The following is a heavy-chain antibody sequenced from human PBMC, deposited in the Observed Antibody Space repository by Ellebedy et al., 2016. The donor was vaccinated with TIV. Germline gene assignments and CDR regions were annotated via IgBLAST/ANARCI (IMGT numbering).Heavy chain of an antibody. J-gene: IGHJ4*02. CDR1: GGSISSSSYY. CDR2: IYYSGST. Sequence: MPGGSLRLSCTVSGGSISSSSYYWGWIRQPPGKGLEWIGSIYYSGSTYYNPSLKSRVTISVDTSKNQFSLKLSSVTAADTAVYYCARHMTTVTTTLDYWGQGTLVTVSS. V-gene: IGHV4-39*01. D-gene: IGHD4-17*01. CDR3: ARHMTTVTTTLDY.